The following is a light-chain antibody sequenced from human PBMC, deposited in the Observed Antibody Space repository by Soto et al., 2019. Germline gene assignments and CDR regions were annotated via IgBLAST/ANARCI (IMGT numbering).Light chain of an antibody. CDR2: SNT. CDR1: SSNIGINP. Sequence: QSVLTQPPSASGTPGQSITISCSGSSSNIGINPVTWYQQLPGTAPKLLIYSNTQRPSGVPDRFSGSKSGSSASLAISGLQSEDEADYYCAAWDDSLNGSVVFGGGTKLTVL. V-gene: IGLV1-44*01. CDR3: AAWDDSLNGSVV. J-gene: IGLJ2*01.